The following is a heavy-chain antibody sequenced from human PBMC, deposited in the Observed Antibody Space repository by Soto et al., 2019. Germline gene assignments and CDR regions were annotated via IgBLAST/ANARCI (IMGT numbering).Heavy chain of an antibody. Sequence: SCKASGYTFTGYYMHWVRQAPGQGLEWMGWINPNSGGTNYAQKFQGWVTMTRDTSISTAYMELSRLRSDDTAVYYCARAEFGVAGDFDYWGQGTRVTVSS. J-gene: IGHJ4*02. CDR1: GYTFTGYY. D-gene: IGHD3-3*01. CDR3: ARAEFGVAGDFDY. V-gene: IGHV1-2*04. CDR2: INPNSGGT.